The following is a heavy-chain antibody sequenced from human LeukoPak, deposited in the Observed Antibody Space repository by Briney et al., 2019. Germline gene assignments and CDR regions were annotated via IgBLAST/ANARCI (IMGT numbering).Heavy chain of an antibody. D-gene: IGHD2/OR15-2a*01. CDR1: GFTFSSYA. CDR3: ARVLLAALEPDY. J-gene: IGHJ4*02. V-gene: IGHV3-23*01. CDR2: ISGSGGST. Sequence: GGSLRLSCAASGFTFSSYAMSWVRQAPGKGLEWVSAISGSGGSTYYADSVKGRFTISRDNSKNTLYLQMNSLRAEDTAVYYCARVLLAALEPDYWGQGTLVTVSS.